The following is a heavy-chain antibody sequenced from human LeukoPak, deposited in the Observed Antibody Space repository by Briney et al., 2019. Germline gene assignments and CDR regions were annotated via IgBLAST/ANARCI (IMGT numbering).Heavy chain of an antibody. CDR2: TYYRSKWYN. V-gene: IGHV6-1*01. CDR3: ARRKAATFGMDV. D-gene: IGHD6-13*01. Sequence: SQTLSLTCAISGDSVSSNSATWNWIRQSPSRGLEWLGRTYYRSKWYNDYAVSMKSRITVNPDTSKNQFSLQLNSVTPEDTAVYYCARRKAATFGMDVWGQGTTVTVSS. CDR1: GDSVSSNSAT. J-gene: IGHJ6*02.